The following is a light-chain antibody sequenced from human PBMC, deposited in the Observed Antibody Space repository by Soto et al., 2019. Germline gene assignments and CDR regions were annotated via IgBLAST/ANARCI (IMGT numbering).Light chain of an antibody. CDR1: QSISNW. CDR3: QQTNSFPLT. CDR2: KAS. V-gene: IGKV1-5*03. Sequence: DIQMTQSPSTLSASVGDRVTITCRASQSISNWLAWYQQKPGKAPNLLIYKASSLKSGVPSRFSGSGSGTEFTLTISSLQPDDFATYYCQQTNSFPLTFGGGTKVDIK. J-gene: IGKJ4*01.